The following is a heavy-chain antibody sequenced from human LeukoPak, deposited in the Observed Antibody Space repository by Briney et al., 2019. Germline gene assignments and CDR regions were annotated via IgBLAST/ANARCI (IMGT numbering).Heavy chain of an antibody. CDR3: AREAHYQLLLYYFDY. D-gene: IGHD2-2*01. CDR2: IKQGGSAK. J-gene: IGHJ4*02. CDR1: GFTFSSYW. V-gene: IGHV3-7*01. Sequence: GGSLRLSCAASGFTFSSYWMSWVRQAPGKGLEWVANIKQGGSAKYYVDSVKGRFTISRDNAKNSLYLQMKSRRAEDAAVYYCAREAHYQLLLYYFDYWGQGTLVTVSS.